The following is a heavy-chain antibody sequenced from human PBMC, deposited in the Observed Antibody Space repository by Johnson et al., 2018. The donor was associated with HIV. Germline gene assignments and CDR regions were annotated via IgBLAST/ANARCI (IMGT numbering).Heavy chain of an antibody. CDR3: ARGGHCGGDCAGAKQALDI. V-gene: IGHV3-53*02. D-gene: IGHD2-21*01. CDR1: GLSVSINY. CDR2: IHSGGST. Sequence: VQLVETGGGLIQPGGSLRLSCAVSGLSVSINYITWVRQAPGKGLEWVSVIHSGGSTYYADSAVGRFTISRDNSKNTVLLQMNSLRVEDTAVYYCARGGHCGGDCAGAKQALDIWGQGTRVTVSS. J-gene: IGHJ3*02.